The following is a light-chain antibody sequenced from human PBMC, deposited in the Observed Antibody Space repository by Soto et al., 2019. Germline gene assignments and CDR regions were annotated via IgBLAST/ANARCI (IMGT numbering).Light chain of an antibody. CDR2: DTV. V-gene: IGLV7-46*01. CDR1: TGTVTSGHY. CDR3: LLSYNGPYV. J-gene: IGLJ1*01. Sequence: QAVVTQAPSLTVSPGGTVTLTCGSSTGTVTSGHYPYWFQQKPGQAPRTLIYDTVKKHSWTPARFSGSLLGGKAALTLSGAQPEDEADYYCLLSYNGPYVFVPGTKVTVL.